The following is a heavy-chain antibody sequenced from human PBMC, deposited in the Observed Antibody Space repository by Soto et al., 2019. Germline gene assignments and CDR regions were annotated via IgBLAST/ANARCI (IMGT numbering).Heavy chain of an antibody. D-gene: IGHD3-10*01. J-gene: IGHJ4*02. CDR1: GGSISSSNW. V-gene: IGHV4-4*02. CDR3: VSNLGSFHEPNL. CDR2: IHHSGTT. Sequence: SETLSLTCAVSGGSISSSNWWHWVRQPPGKGLEWIGEIHHSGTTNYNPSLKSRVAISVDKSRNQFSLKLNSVTASDTAMYYCVSNLGSFHEPNLWDQGTLVTVSS.